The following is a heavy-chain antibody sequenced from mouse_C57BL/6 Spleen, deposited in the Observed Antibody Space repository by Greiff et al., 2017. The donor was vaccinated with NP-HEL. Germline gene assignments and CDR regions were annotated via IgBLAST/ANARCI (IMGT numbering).Heavy chain of an antibody. D-gene: IGHD1-1*01. CDR3: ARHEEFDYYGSSYFDY. Sequence: QVQLQQSGAELVKPGESVKLSCKASGYTFTEYTIHWVKQRSGQGLEWIGWFYPGSGSIKYNEKFKDKATLTADKSSSTVYMEHSRLTSEDSAVYFCARHEEFDYYGSSYFDYWGQGTTLTVSS. CDR2: FYPGSGSI. J-gene: IGHJ2*01. CDR1: GYTFTEYT. V-gene: IGHV1-62-2*01.